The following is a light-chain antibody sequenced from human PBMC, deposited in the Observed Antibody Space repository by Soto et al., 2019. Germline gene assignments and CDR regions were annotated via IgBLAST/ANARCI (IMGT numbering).Light chain of an antibody. V-gene: IGKV3-20*01. Sequence: EIVFTQSPGTLSLSPGERATLSCRASQSVSSSYLGWYQQKPGQSPRLLIFGASSRATGIPDRFSGSGSESDFTLTITRLEPEDFAVYYCQQYSDSAWTFGQGTRVEIK. CDR1: QSVSSSY. CDR2: GAS. J-gene: IGKJ1*01. CDR3: QQYSDSAWT.